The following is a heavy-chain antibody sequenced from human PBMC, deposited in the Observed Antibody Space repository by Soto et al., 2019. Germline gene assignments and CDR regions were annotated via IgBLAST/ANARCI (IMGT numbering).Heavy chain of an antibody. CDR1: GGSISSGGYS. J-gene: IGHJ4*02. Sequence: PSETLSLTCAVSGGSISSGGYSWGWIRQPPGKGLEWIGYIYHGGSTYYNPSLKSRVTISVDRSKNQFSLKLSSVTAADTAVYYCARGPPIFYWGQGTLVTVS. CDR3: ARGPPIFY. CDR2: IYHGGST. D-gene: IGHD3-9*01. V-gene: IGHV4-30-2*01.